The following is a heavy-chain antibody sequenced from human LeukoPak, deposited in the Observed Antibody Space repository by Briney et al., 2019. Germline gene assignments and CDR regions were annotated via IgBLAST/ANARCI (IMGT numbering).Heavy chain of an antibody. D-gene: IGHD4-17*01. CDR1: GYSFTGYY. CDR2: INANSGGT. J-gene: IGHJ5*02. CDR3: ARGMTTVTTGWFDP. Sequence: GASVKVSCKASGYSFTGYYMHWVRQAPGQGLEWMGWINANSGGTNYAQNFQGRVTMTRDTSISTAYMELSRLRSHDTAVHYCARGMTTVTTGWFDPWGQGTLVTVSS. V-gene: IGHV1-2*02.